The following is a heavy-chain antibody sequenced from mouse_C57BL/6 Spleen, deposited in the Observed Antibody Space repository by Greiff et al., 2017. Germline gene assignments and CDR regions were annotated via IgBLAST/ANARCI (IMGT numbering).Heavy chain of an antibody. Sequence: EVQLQQSGPELVKPGASVKISCKASGYSFTDYNMNWVKQSNGKSLEWIGIINTNYGTTSYNQKFKGKATLTVDQSYSTAYMQLNSLTSEDSAVYYCARSGIYYGKYDGYVDVWGTGTTVTVSS. CDR1: GYSFTDYN. CDR2: INTNYGTT. D-gene: IGHD2-1*01. J-gene: IGHJ1*03. V-gene: IGHV1-39*01. CDR3: ARSGIYYGKYDGYVDV.